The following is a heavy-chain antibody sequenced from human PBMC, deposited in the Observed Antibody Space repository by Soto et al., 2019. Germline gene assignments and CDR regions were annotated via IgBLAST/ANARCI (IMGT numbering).Heavy chain of an antibody. J-gene: IGHJ3*02. V-gene: IGHV3-11*01. CDR1: GFPSSANY. Sequence: PGGSLRLSCAASGFPSSANYMSWIRRTQGRGLEWVSYISSSGSTIYYADSVKGRFTISRDNAKNSLYLQMNSLRAEDTAVYYCARGWELLTVRGHAFDIWGQGTMVTVSS. CDR3: ARGWELLTVRGHAFDI. CDR2: ISSSGSTI. D-gene: IGHD1-26*01.